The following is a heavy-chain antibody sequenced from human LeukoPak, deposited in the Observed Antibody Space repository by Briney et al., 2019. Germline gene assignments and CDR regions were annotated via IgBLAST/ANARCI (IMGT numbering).Heavy chain of an antibody. Sequence: VASVKVSCKVSGYTLTELSMHWVRQAPGKGLVWMGGFDPEDGETIYAQKFQGRVTMTEDPYTDTAYMELSSLRSEDTAVYYCATVLDSSGYYYLEDWGQGTLVTVSS. D-gene: IGHD3-22*01. V-gene: IGHV1-24*01. CDR1: GYTLTELS. CDR3: ATVLDSSGYYYLED. CDR2: FDPEDGET. J-gene: IGHJ4*02.